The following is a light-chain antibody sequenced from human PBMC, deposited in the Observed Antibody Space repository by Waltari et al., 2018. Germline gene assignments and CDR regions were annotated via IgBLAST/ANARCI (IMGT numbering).Light chain of an antibody. Sequence: QSALTQPASVSGSPGQSITISCTGTSSDVGTYNYAPWYQQHPGKAPKLLIYDVSYRPSGVSYRFAGSKSGNTASQTISGLQAEDEADYYCSSYITTNTLELFGGGTSLTVL. CDR1: SSDVGTYNY. J-gene: IGLJ3*02. V-gene: IGLV2-14*03. CDR2: DVS. CDR3: SSYITTNTLEL.